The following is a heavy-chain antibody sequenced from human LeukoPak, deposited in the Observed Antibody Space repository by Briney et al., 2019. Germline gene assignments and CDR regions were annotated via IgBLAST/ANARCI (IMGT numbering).Heavy chain of an antibody. J-gene: IGHJ4*02. CDR3: ARDLYRYCSSTSCYSFDY. Sequence: ASVKVSCKASGHTFTNYGITWVRQAPGQGLEWMGWISAYNGNTNYAQKLQGRVTMTTDTSTSTAYMELRSLRSDDTAVYYCARDLYRYCSSTSCYSFDYWGQGTLVTVSS. CDR2: ISAYNGNT. CDR1: GHTFTNYG. V-gene: IGHV1-18*01. D-gene: IGHD2-2*01.